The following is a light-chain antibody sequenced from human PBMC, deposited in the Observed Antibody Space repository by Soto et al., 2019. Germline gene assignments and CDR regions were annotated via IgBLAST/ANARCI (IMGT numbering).Light chain of an antibody. J-gene: IGKJ4*01. V-gene: IGKV1-33*01. Sequence: DIQMTQSPSSLSASVGDRVTISCQAIQYINNYLNWYQQKPGKAPKLLIYDASKLETGVPSRFSGSGSGTDFTFTISSLQPEDIATYYCQQYVDLPPTFGGGTKVEIK. CDR2: DAS. CDR1: QYINNY. CDR3: QQYVDLPPT.